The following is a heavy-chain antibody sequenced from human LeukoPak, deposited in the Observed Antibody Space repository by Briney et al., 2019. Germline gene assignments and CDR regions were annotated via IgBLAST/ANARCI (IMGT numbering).Heavy chain of an antibody. V-gene: IGHV3-7*04. CDR3: ARVRGDYHFDY. J-gene: IGHJ4*02. D-gene: IGHD4-17*01. Sequence: PGGSLRLSCAASGFIFSSYWMSWVRQAPGKGLEWVANIKQGGSEKYYVDSVKGRFTISRDNAKNSLYLQTNSLRVEDTAVYYCARVRGDYHFDYWGQGTLVTVSS. CDR1: GFIFSSYW. CDR2: IKQGGSEK.